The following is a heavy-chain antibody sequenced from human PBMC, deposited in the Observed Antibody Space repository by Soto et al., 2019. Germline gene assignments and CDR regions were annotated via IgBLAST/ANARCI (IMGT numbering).Heavy chain of an antibody. CDR2: IYDSGST. CDR3: ARGISGWFDY. D-gene: IGHD6-19*01. J-gene: IGHJ4*02. Sequence: SETLSLTCTVSGGSISNYYWSWIRQPPGKGLERIGYIYDSGSTNYSPSLKSRVTISVDTSKNQFSLKLSSVTAADTAAYYCARGISGWFDYWGQGTLVTVSS. V-gene: IGHV4-59*01. CDR1: GGSISNYY.